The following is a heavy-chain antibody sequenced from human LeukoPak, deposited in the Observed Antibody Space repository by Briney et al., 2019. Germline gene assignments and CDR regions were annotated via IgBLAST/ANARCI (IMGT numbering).Heavy chain of an antibody. D-gene: IGHD3-10*01. Sequence: GGSLRLSCTASGFTFSTNSRIWIGQAPGKGLEWVSYIRSSGSTTYYADSVQGRFTISRADAENSLYLQMNSLRDEDTAVYYCARVNYYALDYWGQGALVTVSS. CDR1: GFTFSTNS. J-gene: IGHJ4*02. CDR2: IRSSGSTT. V-gene: IGHV3-48*02. CDR3: ARVNYYALDY.